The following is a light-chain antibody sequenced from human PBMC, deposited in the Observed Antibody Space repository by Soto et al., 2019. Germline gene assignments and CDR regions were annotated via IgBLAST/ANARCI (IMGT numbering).Light chain of an antibody. J-gene: IGKJ5*01. CDR1: ESVDRY. V-gene: IGKV3-15*01. CDR3: QQCSEWPLIT. CDR2: GAS. Sequence: EIVMTQSPGTLSVSPGERATLSCRASESVDRYLAWYQQKPGQAPRLLIYGASTRATGVPARFSGSWSGTDFTLTISSLQSEDFAVYFGQQCSEWPLITFGQGTRLEAK.